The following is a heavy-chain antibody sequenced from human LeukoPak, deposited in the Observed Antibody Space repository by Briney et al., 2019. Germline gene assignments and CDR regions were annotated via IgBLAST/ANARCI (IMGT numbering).Heavy chain of an antibody. CDR3: AREYYDFWSGPKIPRQDY. J-gene: IGHJ4*02. CDR1: GFTFDDYG. D-gene: IGHD3-3*01. Sequence: PGESLRLSCAASGFTFDDYGMSWVRQAPGKGLEWVSGIHWNGGSTGYADSVKGRFTISRDNAKNSLYLQMNSLRAEDTALYYCAREYYDFWSGPKIPRQDYWGQGTLVTVSS. V-gene: IGHV3-20*04. CDR2: IHWNGGST.